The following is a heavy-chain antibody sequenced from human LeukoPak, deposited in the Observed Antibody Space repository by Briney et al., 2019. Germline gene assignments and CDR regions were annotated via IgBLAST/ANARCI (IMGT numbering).Heavy chain of an antibody. J-gene: IGHJ4*02. V-gene: IGHV3-23*01. D-gene: IGHD3-22*01. Sequence: GGSLRLPCAVSGITLSNYGMSWVRQAPGKGLEWVAGISDSGGRTNYADSVKGRFTISRDNPKNTLYLQMNSLRAEDTAVYFCAKRGVVIRVILVGFHREAYYFDSWGQGALVTVCS. CDR1: GITLSNYG. CDR2: ISDSGGRT. CDR3: AKRGVVIRVILVGFHREAYYFDS.